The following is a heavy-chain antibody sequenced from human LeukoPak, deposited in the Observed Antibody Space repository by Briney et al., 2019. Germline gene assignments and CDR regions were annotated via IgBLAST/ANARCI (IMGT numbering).Heavy chain of an antibody. CDR3: ARDRIPDDAFDI. CDR1: GDSITNCY. CDR2: IYYSGST. V-gene: IGHV4-59*12. J-gene: IGHJ3*02. Sequence: PSETLSLTCTVSGDSITNCYWSWIRQLPGKGLEWIGYIYYSGSTYYNPSLKSRATISVDTSKNQFSLKLSSVTAADTAVYYCARDRIPDDAFDIWGQGTMVTVSS.